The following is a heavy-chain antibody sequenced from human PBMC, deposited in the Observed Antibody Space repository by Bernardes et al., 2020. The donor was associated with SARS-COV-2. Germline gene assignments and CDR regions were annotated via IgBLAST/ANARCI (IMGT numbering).Heavy chain of an antibody. V-gene: IGHV3-23*01. Sequence: GGSLRLSCATSGFTLSSFAMAWVRQAPGKGLEWVSFISASGSTTYYADSVKGRFTISRDISKNTVYLVMTGLRAEDTALYYCAVSPKGGYYATSGWFDPWGQGTLVTVSS. CDR3: AVSPKGGYYATSGWFDP. D-gene: IGHD3-22*01. CDR2: ISASGSTT. J-gene: IGHJ5*02. CDR1: GFTLSSFA.